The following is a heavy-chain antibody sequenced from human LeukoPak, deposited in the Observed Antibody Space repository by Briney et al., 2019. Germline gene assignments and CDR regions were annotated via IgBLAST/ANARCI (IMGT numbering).Heavy chain of an antibody. CDR3: VKGGSSTWSWFDP. D-gene: IGHD6-13*01. CDR2: ISSNGGST. CDR1: GFTFTSDA. Sequence: GGSLRLSCSASGFTFTSDAMHWVRQAPGQGLEYVSGISSNGGSTYYADSMKGRFTISRDNSKNNLYLQMSSLRPEDTAVYHCVKGGSSTWSWFDPWGQGTLVTVSS. J-gene: IGHJ5*02. V-gene: IGHV3-64D*09.